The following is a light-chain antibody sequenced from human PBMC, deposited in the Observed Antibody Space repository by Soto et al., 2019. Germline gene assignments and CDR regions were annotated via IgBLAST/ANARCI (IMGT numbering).Light chain of an antibody. V-gene: IGKV3-20*01. Sequence: IVLKQSPSTLSVSKREGDTISCRASQSGSSNLAWYQQKPGQAPRLLIYGASSRATGIPDRFSGRGSGAHRTRSICRPDLENFAVYSRHHYASSLWTFGQGTKVDIK. J-gene: IGKJ1*01. CDR3: HHYASSLWT. CDR1: QSGSSN. CDR2: GAS.